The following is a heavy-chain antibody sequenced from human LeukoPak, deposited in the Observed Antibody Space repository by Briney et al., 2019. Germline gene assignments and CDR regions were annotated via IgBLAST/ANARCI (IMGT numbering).Heavy chain of an antibody. D-gene: IGHD2-15*01. CDR3: AREYCSGGSCYYYFDY. J-gene: IGHJ4*02. CDR2: ISSSSSYI. Sequence: KPGGSLRFSCAASGFTFSSYSMNWVRQAPGKGLEWVSSISSSSSYIYYADSVKGRFTISRDDAKNSLYLQMNSLRAEDTAVYYCAREYCSGGSCYYYFDYWGQGTLVTVSS. V-gene: IGHV3-21*01. CDR1: GFTFSSYS.